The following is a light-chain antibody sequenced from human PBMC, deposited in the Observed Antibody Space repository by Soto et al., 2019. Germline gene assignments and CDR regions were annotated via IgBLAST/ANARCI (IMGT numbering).Light chain of an antibody. CDR3: AAWDVSLTGFYV. V-gene: IGLV1-44*01. J-gene: IGLJ1*01. Sequence: QSALTQPPSASGTPGQRVTISCSGSSSNIGSNTVSWYQQVPGAAPKLLIYNNNLRPSGVPDRFSGSKTGTSASLAISGLQSDDDSDYYCAAWDVSLTGFYVFGTGTKLTVL. CDR1: SSNIGSNT. CDR2: NNN.